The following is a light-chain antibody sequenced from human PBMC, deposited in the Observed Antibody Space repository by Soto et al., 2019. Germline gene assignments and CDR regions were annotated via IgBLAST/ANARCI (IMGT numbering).Light chain of an antibody. V-gene: IGKV1-33*01. CDR2: GAS. Sequence: DIQMTQSPSSLSASVGHRVTITGQASQAISSFLTWFQQKPGKAPKVLIYGASNLQTGVPSRFSGRGSGTHFTLTINGLQPEDMATYYCQQYDNVPITFGQGTRLEIK. CDR3: QQYDNVPIT. J-gene: IGKJ5*01. CDR1: QAISSF.